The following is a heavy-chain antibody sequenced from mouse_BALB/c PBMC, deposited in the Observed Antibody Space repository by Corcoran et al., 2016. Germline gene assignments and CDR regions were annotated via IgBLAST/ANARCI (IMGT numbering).Heavy chain of an antibody. D-gene: IGHD1-1*01. Sequence: QIQWVQSGPELKKTGETVKISCKASGYTFTNYGMNWVKQAPGKGLKWMGWINTYTGEPTYADDFKGRFAFSLETSASTAYLQINNLKNEDTATYFCARDYGSSQAWFAYWGQGTLVTVSA. V-gene: IGHV9-3-1*01. CDR1: GYTFTNYG. CDR2: INTYTGEP. CDR3: ARDYGSSQAWFAY. J-gene: IGHJ3*01.